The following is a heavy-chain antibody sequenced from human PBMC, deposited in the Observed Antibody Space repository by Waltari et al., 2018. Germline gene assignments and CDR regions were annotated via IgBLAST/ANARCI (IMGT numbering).Heavy chain of an antibody. CDR3: ARDYIYTDLPYYYYMEV. CDR2: IDYSGST. CDR1: GCSISSHY. Sequence: HLHYSFPLLFNPSYTLSLTCTVSGCSISSHYWSWIRQPPGKVLEGIGYIDYSGSTNTPPSRTSRVTISVGTSKNQFSLQLRSVKAADTAVYYCARDYIYTDLPYYYYMEVWGKGTTVTVSS. J-gene: IGHJ6*03. V-gene: IGHV4-59*11. D-gene: IGHD3-16*01.